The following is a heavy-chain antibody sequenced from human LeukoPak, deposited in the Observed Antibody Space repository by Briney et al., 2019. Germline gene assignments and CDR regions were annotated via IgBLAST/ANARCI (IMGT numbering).Heavy chain of an antibody. Sequence: ASVKVSCKASGYTFTGYYMHWVRQAPGQGLEWMGWINPNSGGTNYAQKFQGRVTMTRDTSISTAYMELSRLRSDDTAVYYCARNLKSRDGYNFDCWGQGTLVTVSS. CDR1: GYTFTGYY. V-gene: IGHV1-2*02. D-gene: IGHD5-12*01. J-gene: IGHJ4*02. CDR2: INPNSGGT. CDR3: ARNLKSRDGYNFDC.